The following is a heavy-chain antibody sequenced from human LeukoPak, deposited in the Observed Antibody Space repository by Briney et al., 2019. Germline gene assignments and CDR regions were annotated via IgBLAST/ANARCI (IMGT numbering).Heavy chain of an antibody. D-gene: IGHD6-13*01. CDR1: GYTFTNYW. CDR2: IYPGNSDT. V-gene: IGHV5-51*01. CDR3: ARQSQGGGSRWYFY. J-gene: IGHJ4*02. Sequence: GESLKISCKASGYTFTNYWIGWVRQMPGKGLEWMGLIYPGNSDTRCSPSFQGQVTISADKSINTAYLQWSTLKASDSAMFYCARQSQGGGSRWYFYWGQGTLVTVSS.